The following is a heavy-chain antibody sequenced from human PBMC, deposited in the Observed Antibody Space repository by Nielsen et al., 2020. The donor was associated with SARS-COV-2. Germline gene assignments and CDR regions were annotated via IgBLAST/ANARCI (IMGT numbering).Heavy chain of an antibody. CDR3: AREGNAFDI. J-gene: IGHJ3*02. CDR1: GFTFSSYW. V-gene: IGHV3-7*01. CDR2: IKQDGSEK. Sequence: GESLKISCAASGFTFSSYWMSWVRQAPGKGLEWVANIKQDGSEKYYVDSVKGRFTISRDDAKNSLYLQMNSLRAEDTAVYYCAREGNAFDIWGQGTMVTVSS.